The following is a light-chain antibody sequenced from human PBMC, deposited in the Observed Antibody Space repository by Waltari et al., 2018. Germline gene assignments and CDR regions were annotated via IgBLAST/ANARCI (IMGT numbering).Light chain of an antibody. CDR3: QQRVNWPIT. J-gene: IGKJ4*01. CDR2: DAS. Sequence: EIVLTQSPATLSLSPGERATLSCRASQSVSRYLVWYQQKPGQAPRPLIYDASNRATGIPARFSGSGSGTDYTLTISSLEAEDFAVYYCQQRVNWPITFGGGTKVEIK. V-gene: IGKV3-11*01. CDR1: QSVSRY.